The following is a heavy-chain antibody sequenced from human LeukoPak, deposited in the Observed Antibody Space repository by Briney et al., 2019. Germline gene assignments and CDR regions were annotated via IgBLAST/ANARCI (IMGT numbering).Heavy chain of an antibody. CDR1: GYTLTELS. J-gene: IGHJ4*02. Sequence: ASVKVSCKVSGYTLTELSMHWVRQAPGKGLEWMGGFDPEDGETIYAQKFQGRVTMTEDTSTDTAYMELSSLRSEDTAVYYCARDDHYDSSGYYYGPFDYWGQGTLVTVSS. CDR2: FDPEDGET. V-gene: IGHV1-24*01. CDR3: ARDDHYDSSGYYYGPFDY. D-gene: IGHD3-22*01.